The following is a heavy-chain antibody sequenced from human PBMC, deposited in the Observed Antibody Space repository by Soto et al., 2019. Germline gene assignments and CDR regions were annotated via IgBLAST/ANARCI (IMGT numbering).Heavy chain of an antibody. V-gene: IGHV3-23*01. CDR1: VFTFSSSA. Sequence: LMLSCAASVFTFSSSAMSWVRQAPGKGLEWVSVISGGGGSTYYADSVKGRFTISRDSSKNTLYLQMSSLRAEDTAVYYCAKVVRDRSSYYDEYFQHWGQGTLVTVPS. D-gene: IGHD4-4*01. CDR3: AKVVRDRSSYYDEYFQH. J-gene: IGHJ1*01. CDR2: ISGGGGST.